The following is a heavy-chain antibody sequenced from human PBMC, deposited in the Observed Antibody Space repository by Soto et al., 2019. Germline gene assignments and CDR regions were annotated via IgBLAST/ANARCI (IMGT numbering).Heavy chain of an antibody. CDR1: GGSISSGGYY. Sequence: SETLSLTCTVSGGSISSGGYYWSWIRQHPGKGLEWIGYIYYSGSTYYNPSLKSRVTISVDTSKNQFSLKLSSVTAADTAVYYCARENYGDYNWFDPWGQGTLVTVSS. D-gene: IGHD4-17*01. CDR2: IYYSGST. CDR3: ARENYGDYNWFDP. V-gene: IGHV4-31*03. J-gene: IGHJ5*02.